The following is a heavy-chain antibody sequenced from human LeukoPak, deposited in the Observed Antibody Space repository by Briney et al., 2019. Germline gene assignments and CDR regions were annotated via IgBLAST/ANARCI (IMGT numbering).Heavy chain of an antibody. CDR1: GGSISSYY. CDR2: IYASGST. Sequence: PSETLSLTCTGSGGSISSYYWSWIRQPAGKGLKWIGRIYASGSTNYNPSLKSRVTMSVDTSKNQFSLKLSSVTAADTAVYYCAREYSSGWFNYFDYWGQGTLVTVSS. J-gene: IGHJ4*02. V-gene: IGHV4-4*07. CDR3: AREYSSGWFNYFDY. D-gene: IGHD6-19*01.